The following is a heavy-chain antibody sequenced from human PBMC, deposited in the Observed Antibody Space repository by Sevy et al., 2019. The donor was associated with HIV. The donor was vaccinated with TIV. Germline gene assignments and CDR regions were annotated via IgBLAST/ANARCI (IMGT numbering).Heavy chain of an antibody. CDR3: ARERSYYDFRSGYSRGQYYYYGMDV. Sequence: ASVKVSCKASGYTFTSYGISWVRQAPGQGLEWMGWISAYNGNTNYAQKLQGRVTMTTDTSTSTAYMELRSLRSDDTAVYYCARERSYYDFRSGYSRGQYYYYGMDVWGQGTTVTVSS. CDR2: ISAYNGNT. CDR1: GYTFTSYG. D-gene: IGHD3-3*01. V-gene: IGHV1-18*01. J-gene: IGHJ6*02.